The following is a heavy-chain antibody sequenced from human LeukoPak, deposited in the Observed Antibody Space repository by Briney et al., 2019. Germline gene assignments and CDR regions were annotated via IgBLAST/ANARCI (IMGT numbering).Heavy chain of an antibody. CDR3: AVVSGDSIHPFFDY. V-gene: IGHV3-30*04. J-gene: IGHJ4*02. CDR2: ISYDGSNK. CDR1: GFTFSSYA. Sequence: GGSLRLSCAASGFTFSSYAMHWVRQAPGKGLEWVAVISYDGSNKYYADSVKGRFTISRDNSKNTLYLQMNSLRAEDTAVYYCAVVSGDSIHPFFDYWGQGTLVTVSS. D-gene: IGHD4-17*01.